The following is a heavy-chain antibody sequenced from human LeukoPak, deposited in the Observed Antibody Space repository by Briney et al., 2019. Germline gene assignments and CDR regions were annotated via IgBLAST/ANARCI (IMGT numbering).Heavy chain of an antibody. J-gene: IGHJ6*03. CDR3: ARLLYYDFWSGYSTQSYMDV. CDR1: GYSFTSYW. V-gene: IGHV5-51*03. CDR2: IYPGDSDT. Sequence: GESPKISCKGSGYSFTSYWIGWVRQMPGKGLEWMGIIYPGDSDTRYSPSFQGQVTISADKSISTAYLQWSSLKASDTAMYYRARLLYYDFWSGYSTQSYMDVWGKGPTVTVSS. D-gene: IGHD3-3*01.